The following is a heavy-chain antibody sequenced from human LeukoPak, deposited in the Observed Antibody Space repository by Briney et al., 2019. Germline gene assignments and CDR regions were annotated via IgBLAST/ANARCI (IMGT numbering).Heavy chain of an antibody. CDR3: AREDCSGGSCYPNRYYYYYMDV. Sequence: GGSLRLSCAASGFTFISYRMSSVRQAPGKGVEWVSNIKQDGSEKYYVDSVKGRFTISRDNAKNSLYLQMNSLRAEETAVYYCAREDCSGGSCYPNRYYYYYMDVWGKGTTVTISS. V-gene: IGHV3-7*01. CDR2: IKQDGSEK. CDR1: GFTFISYR. J-gene: IGHJ6*03. D-gene: IGHD2-15*01.